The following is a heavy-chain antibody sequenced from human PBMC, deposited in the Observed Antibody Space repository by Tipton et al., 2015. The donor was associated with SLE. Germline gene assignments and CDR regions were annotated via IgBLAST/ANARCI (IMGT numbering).Heavy chain of an antibody. CDR1: GFTFSNYG. CDR2: IHYYGIKK. V-gene: IGHV3-30*02. D-gene: IGHD6-13*01. CDR3: AKDHFSPSGTSSWVD. J-gene: IGHJ4*02. Sequence: GSLRLSCAASGFTFSNYGMHWVRQAPGKGLEWVAFIHYYGIKKYYADSVKGRFTISRDNSKNTLSLEMNSLRAEDTARYYCAKDHFSPSGTSSWVDWGQGTLVTVSS.